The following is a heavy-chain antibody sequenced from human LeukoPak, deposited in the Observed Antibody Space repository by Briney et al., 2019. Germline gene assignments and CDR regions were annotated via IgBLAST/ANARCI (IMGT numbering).Heavy chain of an antibody. CDR2: ISAYNGNT. J-gene: IGHJ4*02. D-gene: IGHD2-2*01. Sequence: ASVKVSCKASGYTFTSYGISWVRQAPGQGLEWMGWISAYNGNTNYAQKLQGRVTMTTDTSTSTAYMELRSLRSDDTAVYYCARDCPRGPSCYSTRLDYWGQGTLVTVSS. CDR1: GYTFTSYG. CDR3: ARDCPRGPSCYSTRLDY. V-gene: IGHV1-18*04.